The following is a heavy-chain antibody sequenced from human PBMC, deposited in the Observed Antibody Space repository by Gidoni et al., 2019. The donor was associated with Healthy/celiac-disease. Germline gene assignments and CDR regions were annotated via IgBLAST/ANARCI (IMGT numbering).Heavy chain of an antibody. CDR1: GGSIRSGSYY. CDR3: ARAPSRQEAYYYYYYMDV. Sequence: QVQLQESGPGLVKPSQTLSLTCTVSGGSIRSGSYYWSWIRQPAGKGREWMGGINTSGSTTYNPPLKRRVTITVDTSKNQFSLKLSSVTAADTAVYYCARAPSRQEAYYYYYYMDVWGKGTTVTVSS. J-gene: IGHJ6*03. V-gene: IGHV4-61*02. CDR2: INTSGST.